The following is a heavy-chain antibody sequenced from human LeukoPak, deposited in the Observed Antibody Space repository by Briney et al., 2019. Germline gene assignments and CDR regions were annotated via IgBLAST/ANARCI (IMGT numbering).Heavy chain of an antibody. Sequence: PGRSLRLSCAASGFTFSSYAMSWVRQAPGKGLEWVSAISGSGGSTYYADSVKGRFTISRDNSKNTLYLQMNSLRAEDTAVYYCAKRAGRDYYDSSGYYYFDYWGQGTLVTVSS. CDR1: GFTFSSYA. V-gene: IGHV3-23*01. D-gene: IGHD3-22*01. CDR2: ISGSGGST. J-gene: IGHJ4*02. CDR3: AKRAGRDYYDSSGYYYFDY.